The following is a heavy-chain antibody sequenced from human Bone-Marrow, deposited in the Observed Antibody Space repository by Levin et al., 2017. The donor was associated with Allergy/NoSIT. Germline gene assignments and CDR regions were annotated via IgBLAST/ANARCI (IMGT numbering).Heavy chain of an antibody. V-gene: IGHV3-23*01. CDR3: AKIASNPNGVFPFDF. D-gene: IGHD2-8*01. CDR1: GFTFRSYA. J-gene: IGHJ4*02. CDR2: VSPSGSNT. Sequence: QSGGSLRLSCAASGFTFRSYAMSWVRQAPGKGLEWVSGVSPSGSNTYYSDSVKGRFTISRDNSKNTLSLQLKSLRAEDTAVHHCAKIASNPNGVFPFDFWGQGTLVTVSS.